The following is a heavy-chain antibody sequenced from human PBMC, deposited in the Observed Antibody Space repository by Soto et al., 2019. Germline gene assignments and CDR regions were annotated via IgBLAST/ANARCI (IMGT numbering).Heavy chain of an antibody. D-gene: IGHD6-13*01. J-gene: IGHJ3*02. CDR3: AREYYRSSSRYNDAFDI. V-gene: IGHV4-59*01. CDR2: SSYSGNT. CDR1: GGFTSSYY. Sequence: SEAMSASRTACGGFTSSYYWRWPRAPGERGEERRWYSSYSGNTNYTHYLQGRVTISVDTSKNQFSLKLSAVTAADTSVYYCAREYYRSSSRYNDAFDIWGQGTMVTVSS.